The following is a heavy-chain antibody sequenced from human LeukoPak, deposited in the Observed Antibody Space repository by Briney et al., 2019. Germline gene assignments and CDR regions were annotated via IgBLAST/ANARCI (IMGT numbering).Heavy chain of an antibody. J-gene: IGHJ1*01. V-gene: IGHV4-4*07. CDR1: GGSISSYY. D-gene: IGHD3-22*01. CDR2: IYTSGST. CDR3: ATYYYDSSGYYDGEGAEYFQH. Sequence: SETLSFTCTASGGSISSYYWSWIRQPAGKGLEWIGRIYTSGSTNYNPSLKSRVTMSVDTSKNQFSLKLSSVTAADTAVYYCATYYYDSSGYYDGEGAEYFQHWGQGTLVTVSS.